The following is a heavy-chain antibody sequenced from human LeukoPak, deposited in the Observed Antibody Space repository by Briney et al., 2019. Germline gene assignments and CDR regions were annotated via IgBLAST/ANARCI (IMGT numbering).Heavy chain of an antibody. CDR2: ISYDGSNK. D-gene: IGHD5-18*01. CDR3: ARVNSYGSHYFDC. CDR1: GFTFSSYA. V-gene: IGHV3-30*04. Sequence: GGSLRLSCAASGFTFSSYAMHWVRQAPGKGLEWVAVISYDGSNKYYADSVKGRFTISRDNSKNTLYLQMNSLRSDDTAVYYCARVNSYGSHYFDCWGQGTLVTVSS. J-gene: IGHJ4*02.